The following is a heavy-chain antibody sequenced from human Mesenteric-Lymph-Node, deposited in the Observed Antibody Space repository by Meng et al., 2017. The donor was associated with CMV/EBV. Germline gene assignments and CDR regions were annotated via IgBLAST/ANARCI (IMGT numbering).Heavy chain of an antibody. CDR2: IDHSGRT. D-gene: IGHD4-23*01. Sequence: GSLRLSCTMSGDSISSYFCSWIRQPPGRGLEWIGYIDHSGRTFYNPSLKSRVTISIDTSKNQFSLMLTSVTAADTAVYYCARGDRNSELPSQHWGQGTLVTVS. CDR1: GDSISSYF. V-gene: IGHV4-59*12. J-gene: IGHJ1*01. CDR3: ARGDRNSELPSQH.